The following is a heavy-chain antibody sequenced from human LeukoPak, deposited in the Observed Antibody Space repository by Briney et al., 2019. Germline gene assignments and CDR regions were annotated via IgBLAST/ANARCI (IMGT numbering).Heavy chain of an antibody. CDR2: IYSDRST. CDR1: GFTISNNY. CDR3: ARDPPYSGSHASATYIDY. D-gene: IGHD6-6*01. J-gene: IGHJ4*02. V-gene: IGHV3-66*01. Sequence: GGSLRLSCTASGFTISNNYMSWVRQAPGKGLEWVSIIYSDRSTYYPESVKGRFTITRDDSKNTLFLQMNSLRAEDTAVYYCARDPPYSGSHASATYIDYWGQGTLVTVSS.